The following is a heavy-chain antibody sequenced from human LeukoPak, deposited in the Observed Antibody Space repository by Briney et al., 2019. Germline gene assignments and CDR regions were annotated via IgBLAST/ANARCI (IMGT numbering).Heavy chain of an antibody. V-gene: IGHV3-74*01. J-gene: IGHJ4*02. Sequence: GGSLRPSCAASGFTFSSYWMQWVRQAPGKGLVWVSRIDGDGSSTNYADSVKGRFTISRDNAKNTLYLQMNSLRAGDTAVYYCARDFYGSGSYYLWGQGTLVTVSS. CDR2: IDGDGSST. CDR3: ARDFYGSGSYYL. D-gene: IGHD3-10*01. CDR1: GFTFSSYW.